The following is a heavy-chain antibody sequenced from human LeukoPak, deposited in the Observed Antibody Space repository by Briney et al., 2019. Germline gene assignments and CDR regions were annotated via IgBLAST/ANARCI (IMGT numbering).Heavy chain of an antibody. CDR1: GYTFTSYG. D-gene: IGHD3-9*01. CDR2: ISVYYGNT. CDR3: ARGPYYDILTGYYNPNWFDP. V-gene: IGHV1-18*01. Sequence: ASVKVSCKASGYTFTSYGLSWVRQAPGQGLEWMGWISVYYGNTKYEQKVQGRVTMTTDTSTSTVYMELSSLRSEDTAVYYCARGPYYDILTGYYNPNWFDPWGQGTLVTVSS. J-gene: IGHJ5*02.